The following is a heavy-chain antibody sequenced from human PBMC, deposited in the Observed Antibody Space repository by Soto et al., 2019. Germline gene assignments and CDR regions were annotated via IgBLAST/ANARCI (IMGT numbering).Heavy chain of an antibody. CDR1: GYSFTSYW. CDR2: IYPGDSDT. CDR3: ARRWLPQYSSSSEGSADY. D-gene: IGHD6-6*01. J-gene: IGHJ4*02. Sequence: GESLKISCKGSGYSFTSYWSGGGRQMPGKGLEWMGIIYPGDSDTRYSPSFQGQVTISADKSISTAYLQWSSLKASDTAMYYCARRWLPQYSSSSEGSADYWGQGTLVTVSS. V-gene: IGHV5-51*01.